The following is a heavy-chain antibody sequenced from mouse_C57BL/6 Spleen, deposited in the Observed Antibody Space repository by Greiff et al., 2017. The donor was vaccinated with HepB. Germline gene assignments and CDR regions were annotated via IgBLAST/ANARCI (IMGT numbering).Heavy chain of an antibody. J-gene: IGHJ2*01. V-gene: IGHV1-82*01. CDR3: AKGGDGYLYYFDY. Sequence: QVQLQQSGPELVKPGASVKISCKASGYAFSSSWMNWVKQRPGKGLEWIGRIYPGDGDTNYNGKFKGKATLTADKSSSTAYMQLSSVTSADSAVYVCAKGGDGYLYYFDYWGEGTTLTVSS. CDR2: IYPGDGDT. CDR1: GYAFSSSW. D-gene: IGHD2-3*01.